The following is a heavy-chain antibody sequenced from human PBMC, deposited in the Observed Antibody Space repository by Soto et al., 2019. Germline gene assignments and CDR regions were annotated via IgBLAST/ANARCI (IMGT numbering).Heavy chain of an antibody. V-gene: IGHV3-33*01. D-gene: IGHD2-15*01. CDR2: IWYDGSNK. Sequence: QVQLVESGGGVVQPGRSLRLSCAASGFTFSSYGMHWVRQAPGKGLEWVAVIWYDGSNKYYADSVKGRFTISRDNSKNTLYLQMDSLRAEDTAVYYCAREYCSGGSCSYFDYWGQGTLVTVSS. CDR3: AREYCSGGSCSYFDY. CDR1: GFTFSSYG. J-gene: IGHJ4*02.